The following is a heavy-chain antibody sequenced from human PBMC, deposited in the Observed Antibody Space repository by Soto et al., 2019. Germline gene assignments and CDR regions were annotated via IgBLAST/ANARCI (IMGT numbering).Heavy chain of an antibody. CDR2: IIPIHGIA. J-gene: IGHJ3*02. CDR1: GYTFTSYG. Sequence: ASVKVSCKASGYTFTSYGITWVRQAPGQGLEWMGRIIPIHGIANYAQNFQGRVTITADKSTSTAYMELSSLRSEDTAVYYCARVWSYKEDIWGQGTMVTVSS. CDR3: ARVWSYKEDI. V-gene: IGHV1-69*04. D-gene: IGHD3-10*01.